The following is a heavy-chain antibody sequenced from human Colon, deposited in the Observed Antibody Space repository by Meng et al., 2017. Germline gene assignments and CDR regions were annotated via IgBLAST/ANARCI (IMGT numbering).Heavy chain of an antibody. D-gene: IGHD3-9*01. CDR3: ARGVDWAKSGNF. CDR1: GGSFSDYY. CDR2: IHPSGST. J-gene: IGHJ4*02. Sequence: HVPLRQWGAGLLKPSEPLSLPGAVYGGSFSDYYLTWIRQPPGKGLEWIGEIHPSGSTYYSPSLQSRVTITLDTSKNQFSLTLSSMTAADTAVYYCARGVDWAKSGNFWGQGTLVTVSS. V-gene: IGHV4-34*01.